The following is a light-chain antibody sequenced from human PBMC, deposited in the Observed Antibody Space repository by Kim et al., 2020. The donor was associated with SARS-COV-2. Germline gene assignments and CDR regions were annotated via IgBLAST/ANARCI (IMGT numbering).Light chain of an antibody. CDR3: HYYGSSIT. Sequence: LSPGERATLSCRASQSFGSSYLAWYQQKPGQTPRHLIYGASRRATGIPDRFSGSGSGTDFTLNISRLEPEDFAVYYCHYYGSSITFGGGTKVDIK. V-gene: IGKV3-20*01. CDR2: GAS. CDR1: QSFGSSY. J-gene: IGKJ4*01.